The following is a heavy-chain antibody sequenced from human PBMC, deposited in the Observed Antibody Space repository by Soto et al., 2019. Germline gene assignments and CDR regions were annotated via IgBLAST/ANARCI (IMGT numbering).Heavy chain of an antibody. CDR2: IYYSWST. V-gene: IGHV4-59*01. J-gene: IGHJ4*02. D-gene: IGHD3-22*01. Sequence: SETLSLTCTVSGGSISSYYWSWIRQPPGKGLEWIGYIYYSWSTNYNPSLKSRVTISVDTSKNQFSLKLSSVTAADTAVYYCASTYDSSGYSFDYWGQGTLVTVSS. CDR3: ASTYDSSGYSFDY. CDR1: GGSISSYY.